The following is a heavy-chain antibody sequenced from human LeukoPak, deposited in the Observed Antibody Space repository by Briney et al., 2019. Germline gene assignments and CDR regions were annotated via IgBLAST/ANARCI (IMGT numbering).Heavy chain of an antibody. Sequence: SETLSLTCAVYGGSFSGYYWSWIRQPPGKGLEWIGEINHSGSTNYNPSLKSRVTISVDPSKNQFSPKLSSVTAADTAVYYCARSPATYDSSGYYFDYWGQGTLVTVSS. CDR3: ARSPATYDSSGYYFDY. D-gene: IGHD3-22*01. V-gene: IGHV4-34*01. J-gene: IGHJ4*02. CDR1: GGSFSGYY. CDR2: INHSGST.